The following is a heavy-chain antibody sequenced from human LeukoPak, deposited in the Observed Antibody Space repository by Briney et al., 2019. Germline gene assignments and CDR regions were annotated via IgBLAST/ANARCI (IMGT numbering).Heavy chain of an antibody. D-gene: IGHD1-1*01. CDR3: AKGPPNGP. Sequence: GASVKVSCKTSGYPFTTWEINWVRQAAGQGLEWMGWVHPNSGNTAYAQKFQGRVTMTRDTSISTAYMELSGLRSDDTAVYFCAKGPPNGPWGQGTLVTVSS. CDR1: GYPFTTWE. CDR2: VHPNSGNT. V-gene: IGHV1-8*01. J-gene: IGHJ5*01.